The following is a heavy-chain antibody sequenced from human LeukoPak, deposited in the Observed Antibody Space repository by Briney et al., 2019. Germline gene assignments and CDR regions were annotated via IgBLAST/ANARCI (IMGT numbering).Heavy chain of an antibody. V-gene: IGHV4-59*01. J-gene: IGHJ4*02. CDR3: ARGGSSWYADY. CDR1: AASISTYY. Sequence: SETLSLTCTVSAASISTYYWGWIRQPPEKGLEWIGYIHYSGSTSYNPSRKSLVTMSVETSNDQFSLKVSSVTAADTAVYYCARGGSSWYADYWGQGTLVTVSS. CDR2: IHYSGST. D-gene: IGHD6-13*01.